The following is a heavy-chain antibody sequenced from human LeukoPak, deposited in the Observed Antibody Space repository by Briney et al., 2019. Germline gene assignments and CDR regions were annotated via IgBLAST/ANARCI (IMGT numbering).Heavy chain of an antibody. J-gene: IGHJ4*02. CDR3: ARMTPYSSGRGY. V-gene: IGHV1-2*02. CDR1: GYTFTVYY. CDR2: INPNSGGT. Sequence: ASVKVSCKASGYTFTVYYMHWVRQAPGQGLEWMGWINPNSGGTNYAQKFQGRVTMTRDTSISTAYMELSRLRSDDTAVYYCARMTPYSSGRGYWGQGTLVTVSS. D-gene: IGHD6-19*01.